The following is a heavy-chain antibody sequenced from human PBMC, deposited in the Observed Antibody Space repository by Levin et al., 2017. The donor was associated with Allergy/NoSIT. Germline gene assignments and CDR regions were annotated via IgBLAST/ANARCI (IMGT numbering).Heavy chain of an antibody. CDR2: ISGSGGST. CDR1: GFTFTSYA. J-gene: IGHJ6*03. V-gene: IGHV3-23*01. CDR3: AKALGFCSSTSCSYYMDV. D-gene: IGHD2-2*01. Sequence: GGSLRLSCAASGFTFTSYAMSWVRQAPGKGLEWVSAISGSGGSTYYADSVKGRFTISRNNSEKTLYLQMNSLRDEDTAVYYCAKALGFCSSTSCSYYMDVWGKGTTVTVSS.